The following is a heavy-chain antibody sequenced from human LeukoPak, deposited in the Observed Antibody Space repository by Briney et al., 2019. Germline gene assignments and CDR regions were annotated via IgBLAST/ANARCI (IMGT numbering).Heavy chain of an antibody. J-gene: IGHJ5*02. Sequence: TSETLSLTCAVYGGSFSGYYWSWIRQPPGKGLEWIGEINHSGSTNYNPSLKSRVTISVDTSKNQFSLKLSSVTAADTAVYYCARVAVAGTSWFDPWGQGTLVTVSS. CDR2: INHSGST. CDR3: ARVAVAGTSWFDP. V-gene: IGHV4-34*01. D-gene: IGHD6-19*01. CDR1: GGSFSGYY.